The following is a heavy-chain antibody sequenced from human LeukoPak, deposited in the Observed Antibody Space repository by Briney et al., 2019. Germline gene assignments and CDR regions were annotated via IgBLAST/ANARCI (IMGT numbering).Heavy chain of an antibody. D-gene: IGHD6-19*01. CDR2: IKGDGSGI. J-gene: IGHJ4*02. CDR3: ARDGVGSSGWENFDY. Sequence: GGSLRLSCAVSGFSLSNYWIHWVRQAPGKGLVWVSHIKGDGSGIKYADSVRGRFTISTDNAKNSLYLQMNSLRAEDTAVYYCARDGVGSSGWENFDYWGQGTLVTVSS. CDR1: GFSLSNYW. V-gene: IGHV3-74*01.